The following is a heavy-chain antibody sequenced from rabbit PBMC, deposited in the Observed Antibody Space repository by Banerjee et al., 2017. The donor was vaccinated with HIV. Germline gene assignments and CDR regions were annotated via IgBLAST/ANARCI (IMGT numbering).Heavy chain of an antibody. J-gene: IGHJ4*01. CDR3: ARSAGSSAYSYYFNL. Sequence: QSLEESGGDLVKPGASLTLTCTASGFSFSSYWICWVRQAPGKGLEWIACIYAGSSGDTYYANWAKGRFTISKTSSTTVTLQMTSLTAADTATYFCARSAGSSAYSYYFNLWGQGTLVTVS. CDR2: IYAGSSGDT. CDR1: GFSFSSYW. V-gene: IGHV1S40*01. D-gene: IGHD1-1*01.